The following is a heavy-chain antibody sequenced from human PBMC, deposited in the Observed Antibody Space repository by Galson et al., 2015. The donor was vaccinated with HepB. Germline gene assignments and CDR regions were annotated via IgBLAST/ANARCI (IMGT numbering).Heavy chain of an antibody. V-gene: IGHV3-13*01. J-gene: IGHJ4*02. Sequence: SLRLSCAASKFTFSSYDMHWVRQATGKGLEWVSAIGPAGDTYYLGSVRGRFTISRENAKNSLYLQMSSLRAGDTAVYFCARSIRRGGVIEYYFDYWGQGTLVTVSS. CDR1: KFTFSSYD. CDR2: IGPAGDT. CDR3: ARSIRRGGVIEYYFDY. D-gene: IGHD3-16*02.